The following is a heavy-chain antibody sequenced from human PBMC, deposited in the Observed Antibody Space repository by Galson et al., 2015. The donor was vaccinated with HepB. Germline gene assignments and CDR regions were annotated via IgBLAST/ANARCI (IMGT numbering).Heavy chain of an antibody. CDR2: IKQDGSEK. Sequence: SLRLSCAASGFTFSSYWMSWVRQAPGKGLEWVANIKQDGSEKYYVDSVKGRFTISRDNAKNSLYLQMNSLRAEETAVYYCARDLRGSGWYVDYWGQGTLVTASS. CDR3: ARDLRGSGWYVDY. D-gene: IGHD6-19*01. V-gene: IGHV3-7*01. CDR1: GFTFSSYW. J-gene: IGHJ4*02.